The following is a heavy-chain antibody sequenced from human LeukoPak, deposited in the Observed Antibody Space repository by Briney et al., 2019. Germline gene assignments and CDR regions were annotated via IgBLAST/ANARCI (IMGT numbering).Heavy chain of an antibody. D-gene: IGHD3-10*01. CDR3: ARLGVRGVIGHYYYYYMDV. CDR2: INHSGST. Sequence: SETLSLTCAVYGGSFSGYYWSWIRQPPGKGLEWIGEINHSGSTNYNPSLKSRVTISVDTSKNQFSLKLSSVTAADTAVYYCARLGVRGVIGHYYYYYMDVWGKGTTVTISS. J-gene: IGHJ6*03. CDR1: GGSFSGYY. V-gene: IGHV4-34*01.